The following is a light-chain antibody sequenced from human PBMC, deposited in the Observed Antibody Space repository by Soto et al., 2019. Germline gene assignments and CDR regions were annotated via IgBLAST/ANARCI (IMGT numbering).Light chain of an antibody. CDR3: CSYARSNIVV. CDR2: EDN. J-gene: IGLJ2*01. V-gene: IGLV2-23*01. CDR1: SSDVGRYNL. Sequence: QSALTQPAAVSGSPGQSITISCTGSSSDVGRYNLVSWYQQHPAKAPKLMIYEDNKRPSGVSDRFSGSKSGNTASLTISGLQAEDEADYNCCSYARSNIVVFGGGTKLTVL.